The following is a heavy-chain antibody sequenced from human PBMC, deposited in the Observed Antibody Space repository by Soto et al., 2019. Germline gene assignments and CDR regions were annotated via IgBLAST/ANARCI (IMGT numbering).Heavy chain of an antibody. D-gene: IGHD2-2*01. J-gene: IGHJ6*03. CDR1: GFTFSSYS. CDR2: ISSSSSTI. Sequence: EVQLVESGGGLVQPGGSLRLSCAASGFTFSSYSMNWVRQAPGKGREWVSYISSSSSTIYYADSVKGRFTISRDNAKTSLYLQMNSLRAEDTAVYYCARDCSSTSCYWFAMDVWGKGTTVTVSS. CDR3: ARDCSSTSCYWFAMDV. V-gene: IGHV3-48*01.